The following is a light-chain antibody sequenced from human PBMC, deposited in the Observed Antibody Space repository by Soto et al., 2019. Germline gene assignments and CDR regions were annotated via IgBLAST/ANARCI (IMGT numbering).Light chain of an antibody. J-gene: IGLJ3*02. V-gene: IGLV1-40*01. CDR3: QSYNSSLSAL. Sequence: QSVLTQPPSVSGAPGQRVTISCTGSSSNIGAGYDVHWYQQLPGTAPKLLIYGNSNRPSGVPDRFSGSKSGTSASLAITGLQADDEADYYRQSYNSSLSALFGGGTKVTVL. CDR2: GNS. CDR1: SSNIGAGYD.